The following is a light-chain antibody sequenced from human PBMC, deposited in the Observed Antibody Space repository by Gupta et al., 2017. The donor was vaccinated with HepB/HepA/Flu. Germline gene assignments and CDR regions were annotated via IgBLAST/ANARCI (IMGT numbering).Light chain of an antibody. Sequence: QSVLTQPPSASGTPGQRVTISCSGSSSNIGSNTVSWYQQLPGTAPKLVIYSNNQRPSGVPDRVSGSKSGTSASLAISGLQSEDEADYYCAAWDGSLTGVVFGGGTKLTVL. CDR1: SSNIGSNT. J-gene: IGLJ2*01. CDR2: SNN. CDR3: AAWDGSLTGVV. V-gene: IGLV1-44*01.